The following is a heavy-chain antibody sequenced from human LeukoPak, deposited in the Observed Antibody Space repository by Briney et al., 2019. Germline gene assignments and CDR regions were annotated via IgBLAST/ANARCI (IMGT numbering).Heavy chain of an antibody. CDR2: IYYSGST. V-gene: IGHV4-31*03. D-gene: IGHD3-22*01. CDR1: GGSISRGGYY. J-gene: IGHJ4*02. CDR3: ARGPTPGVVVLTGFDY. Sequence: SETLSLTCTVSGGSISRGGYYWSWIRQHPGKGLEWIGYIYYSGSTYYNPSLKSRVTISVDTFKNQFSLQLSSVAAADTAVYYCARGPTPGVVVLTGFDYWGQGTLVTVSS.